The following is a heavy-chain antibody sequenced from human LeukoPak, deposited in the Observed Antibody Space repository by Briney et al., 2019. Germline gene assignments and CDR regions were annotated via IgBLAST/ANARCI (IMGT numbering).Heavy chain of an antibody. CDR1: GSTLSSYA. CDR3: VKDPYCSSTSCYEGDYYGMDV. CDR2: ISSNGGST. J-gene: IGHJ6*04. Sequence: GGSLRLSCSASGSTLSSYAMHWVRQAPGKGLEYVSAISSNGGSTYYADSVKARFTISRDNSKNTLYLQMSSLRAEDTAVYYCVKDPYCSSTSCYEGDYYGMDVWGKETTVTVSS. D-gene: IGHD2-2*01. V-gene: IGHV3-64D*06.